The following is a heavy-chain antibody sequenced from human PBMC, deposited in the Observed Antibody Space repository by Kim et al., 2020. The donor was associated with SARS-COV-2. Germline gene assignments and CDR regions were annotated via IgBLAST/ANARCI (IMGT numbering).Heavy chain of an antibody. Sequence: GGSLRLSCAASGFTFSSYAMHWVRQAPGKGLEYVSAISSNGGSTYYANSVKGRFTISRDNSKNTLYLQMGSLRAEDMAVYYCAKGIAAAGIPVYPNWFDPWGQGTLVTVSS. CDR1: GFTFSSYA. V-gene: IGHV3-64*01. CDR3: AKGIAAAGIPVYPNWFDP. CDR2: ISSNGGST. D-gene: IGHD6-13*01. J-gene: IGHJ5*02.